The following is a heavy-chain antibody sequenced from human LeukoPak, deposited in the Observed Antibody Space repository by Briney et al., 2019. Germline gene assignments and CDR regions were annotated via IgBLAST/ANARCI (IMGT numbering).Heavy chain of an antibody. D-gene: IGHD1-26*01. V-gene: IGHV1-8*01. CDR1: GYTFTSYD. CDR2: MNPNSGNT. Sequence: ASVKVSCRASGYTFTSYDISWVRQATGQGLEWMGWMNPNSGNTGYAQKFQGRVTMTRNTSISTAYMELSSLRSEDTAVYYCAREAIRTYSGSYYYYYGMDVWGQGTTVTVSS. CDR3: AREAIRTYSGSYYYYYGMDV. J-gene: IGHJ6*02.